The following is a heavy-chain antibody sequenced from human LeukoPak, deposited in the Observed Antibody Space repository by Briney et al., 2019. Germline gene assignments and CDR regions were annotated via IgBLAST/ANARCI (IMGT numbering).Heavy chain of an antibody. CDR3: ARAHDRGYYYGFDY. Sequence: GGSLRLSCAASGFAVSSNYMSWVRQAPGKGLEWVSVIYSGGNTYYADSVQGRFTMSRENPKNTLYLQMNSLRAEDTAVYYCARAHDRGYYYGFDYWGQGTLVTVSS. V-gene: IGHV3-66*01. D-gene: IGHD3-22*01. J-gene: IGHJ4*02. CDR2: IYSGGNT. CDR1: GFAVSSNY.